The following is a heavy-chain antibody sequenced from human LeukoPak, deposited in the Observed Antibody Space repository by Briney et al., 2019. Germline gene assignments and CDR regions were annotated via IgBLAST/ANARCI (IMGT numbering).Heavy chain of an antibody. Sequence: GGSLRLSCAASGFTFTNYNMIWVRQAPGKGLECISYISTSSSAIHYADSVKGRFTTSRDNAKKSLYLQMNSLRAEDTAVYYYARVWDDYSGQDYWGQGTLVTVSS. CDR3: ARVWDDYSGQDY. CDR2: ISTSSSAI. CDR1: GFTFTNYN. D-gene: IGHD3-16*01. V-gene: IGHV3-48*01. J-gene: IGHJ4*02.